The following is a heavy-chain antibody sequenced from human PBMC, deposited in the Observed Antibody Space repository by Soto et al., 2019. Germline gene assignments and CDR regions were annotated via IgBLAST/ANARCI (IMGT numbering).Heavy chain of an antibody. D-gene: IGHD7-27*01. J-gene: IGHJ4*02. Sequence: GASVKVSCKASGYTFTGYYMHWVRQAPGQGLEWMGWINPNSGGTNYAQKFQGWVTMTRDTSISTAYMELSRLRSDDTAVYYCARASDSALGPFAIDYRGPGTLVTVSS. CDR3: ARASDSALGPFAIDY. V-gene: IGHV1-2*04. CDR1: GYTFTGYY. CDR2: INPNSGGT.